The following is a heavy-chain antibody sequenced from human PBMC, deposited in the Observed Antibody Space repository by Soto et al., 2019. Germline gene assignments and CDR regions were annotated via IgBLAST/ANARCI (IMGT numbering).Heavy chain of an antibody. CDR3: AKDRGEGGLKFLEWFGGMDV. D-gene: IGHD3-3*01. J-gene: IGHJ6*02. CDR2: IKSDGTT. CDR1: GFTISNYW. V-gene: IGHV3-74*01. Sequence: GPLRLSCAAAGFTISNYWMNWVRQAPGKGLVWVSHIKSDGTTSYADSVEGRFTVSRDDAKNTFYLQMNSLRAEDTAVYYCAKDRGEGGLKFLEWFGGMDVWGHGTTVTVSS.